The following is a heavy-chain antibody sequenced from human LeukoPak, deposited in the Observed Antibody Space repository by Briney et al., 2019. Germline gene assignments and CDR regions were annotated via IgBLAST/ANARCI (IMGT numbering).Heavy chain of an antibody. Sequence: PGGSLRLSCAASGFTFSSYAMHWVRQAPGKGLEWVAVISSDGSNKYYADSVKGRSTISRDNSKNTLYLQMNSLRAEDTAVYYYARDIATVTTTYYYYGMDVWGQGTTVTVSS. CDR2: ISSDGSNK. J-gene: IGHJ6*02. CDR3: ARDIATVTTTYYYYGMDV. CDR1: GFTFSSYA. V-gene: IGHV3-30-3*01. D-gene: IGHD6-25*01.